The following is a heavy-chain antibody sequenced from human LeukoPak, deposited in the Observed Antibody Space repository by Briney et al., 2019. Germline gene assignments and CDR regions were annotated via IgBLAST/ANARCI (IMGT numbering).Heavy chain of an antibody. Sequence: PGGSLRFSCAASGLTSRFAFSDYYMSWIRQAPGKGLERLSYISNSGDTIYYADSVKGRFTISRDNAKNSLYLQMNSLRVEDTATYYCVMTAGRASATDRWGQGALVTVSS. CDR3: VMTAGRASATDR. V-gene: IGHV3-11*04. J-gene: IGHJ5*02. D-gene: IGHD2-2*01. CDR1: GLTSRFAFSDYY. CDR2: ISNSGDTI.